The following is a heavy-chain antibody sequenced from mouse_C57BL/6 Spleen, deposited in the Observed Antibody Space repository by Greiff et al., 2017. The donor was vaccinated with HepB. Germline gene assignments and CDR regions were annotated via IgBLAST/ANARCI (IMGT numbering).Heavy chain of an antibody. Sequence: QVQLQQPGAELVKPGASVKLSCKASGYTFTSYWMHWVKQRPGQGLEWIGMIHPNSGSTNYNEKFKSKATLTVDKSSSTAYMQLSSLTSEDSAVYDCARGYGNYWYFDVWGTGTTVTVAS. CDR3: ARGYGNYWYFDV. CDR1: GYTFTSYW. J-gene: IGHJ1*03. CDR2: IHPNSGST. D-gene: IGHD2-1*01. V-gene: IGHV1-64*01.